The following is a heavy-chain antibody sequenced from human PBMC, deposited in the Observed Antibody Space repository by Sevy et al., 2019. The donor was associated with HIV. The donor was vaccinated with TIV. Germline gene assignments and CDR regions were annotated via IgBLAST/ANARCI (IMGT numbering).Heavy chain of an antibody. Sequence: SETLSLTCTVSGGSISSSSYYWGWIRQPPGKGLEWIGSIYYSGSTSDNPSPKSRVTISVDTSKNQFSLKLSPVTAADTAVYYCTCAPEYYDSLTGYYGNWFDPWGQGTLVTVSS. V-gene: IGHV4-39*01. CDR1: GGSISSSSYY. CDR2: IYYSGST. J-gene: IGHJ5*02. CDR3: TCAPEYYDSLTGYYGNWFDP. D-gene: IGHD3-9*01.